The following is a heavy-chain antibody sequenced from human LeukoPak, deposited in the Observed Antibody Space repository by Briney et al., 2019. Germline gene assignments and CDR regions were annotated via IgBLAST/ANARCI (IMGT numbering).Heavy chain of an antibody. D-gene: IGHD4-17*01. CDR2: IKQDGSEK. Sequence: GGSLRLSCAASGFTFSSYAMSWVRQAPGKGLEWVANIKQDGSEKYYVDSVKGRFTISRDNAKNSLYLQMNNLRAEDTAVYYCARYYGNDYWGQGTLVTVSS. CDR3: ARYYGNDY. CDR1: GFTFSSYA. J-gene: IGHJ4*02. V-gene: IGHV3-7*01.